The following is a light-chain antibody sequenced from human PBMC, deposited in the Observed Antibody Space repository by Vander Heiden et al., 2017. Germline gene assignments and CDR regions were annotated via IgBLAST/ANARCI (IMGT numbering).Light chain of an antibody. V-gene: IGKV1-39*01. J-gene: IGKJ2*01. CDR2: AGS. CDR1: QSSSSY. Sequence: DIQMTQPPSSLSASVGDRVTITCRASQSSSSYLNWYQQKPGKAPKLLIYAGSSLQSGVPSRFSGSGSGTDFTLTISRLQPEDIATYYCQQCDGTLPTFGQGTKVXIK. CDR3: QQCDGTLPT.